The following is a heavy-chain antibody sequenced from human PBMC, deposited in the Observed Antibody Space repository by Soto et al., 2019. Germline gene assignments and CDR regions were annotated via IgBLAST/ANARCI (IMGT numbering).Heavy chain of an antibody. Sequence: QVQLVQSGAEEKKPGASVKVSCKASGYTFTGYAMHWVRQAPGQRLEWMGWINAGNGNTKYSQKFQGRVTITRDTSASTAYMDLSSLRSEDTAVYYCARAVAVPADFDFWGQGPLVTVSS. D-gene: IGHD6-19*01. V-gene: IGHV1-3*05. J-gene: IGHJ4*02. CDR2: INAGNGNT. CDR1: GYTFTGYA. CDR3: ARAVAVPADFDF.